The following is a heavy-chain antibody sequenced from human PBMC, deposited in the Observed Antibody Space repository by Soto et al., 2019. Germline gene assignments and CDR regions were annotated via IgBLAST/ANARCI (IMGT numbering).Heavy chain of an antibody. CDR3: ARDKAYCSGGSCYYMDV. V-gene: IGHV1-18*01. D-gene: IGHD2-15*01. J-gene: IGHJ6*03. Sequence: ASVKVSCKASGYTFTSYDISWVRQAPGQGLEWMGWISAYNGNTNYAQKLQGRVTMTTDTSTSTAYMELRSLRSDDTAVYYCARDKAYCSGGSCYYMDVWGKGTTVTVSS. CDR1: GYTFTSYD. CDR2: ISAYNGNT.